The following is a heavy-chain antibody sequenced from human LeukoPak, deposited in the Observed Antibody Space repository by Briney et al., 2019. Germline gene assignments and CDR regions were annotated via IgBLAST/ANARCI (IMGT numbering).Heavy chain of an antibody. Sequence: SQTLSLTCTVSGGSISSGSYYWSWIRPPAGKGLEGFGRICSSGSTNYTPSLKSRVTISVDTSKNQFSLKLSSVTAADTAVYYCATRDVDTAMAPFDSWGQGTLVTVSS. CDR3: ATRDVDTAMAPFDS. D-gene: IGHD5-18*01. J-gene: IGHJ5*01. V-gene: IGHV4-61*02. CDR2: ICSSGST. CDR1: GGSISSGSYY.